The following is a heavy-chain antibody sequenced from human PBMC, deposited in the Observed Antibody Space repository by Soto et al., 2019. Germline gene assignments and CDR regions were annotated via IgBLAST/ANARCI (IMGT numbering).Heavy chain of an antibody. Sequence: SETLSLTCADSGDSISRDYYWAWIRQSPGKGLEWIGSAYPSGSTYYNPSVKGRVTMSLDMAQNQFSLTLTSVTAADTAIYYCARYSDSFNWFDPWGQGTLVTVSS. CDR2: AYPSGST. J-gene: IGHJ5*02. CDR3: ARYSDSFNWFDP. V-gene: IGHV4-38-2*01. D-gene: IGHD6-6*01. CDR1: GDSISRDYY.